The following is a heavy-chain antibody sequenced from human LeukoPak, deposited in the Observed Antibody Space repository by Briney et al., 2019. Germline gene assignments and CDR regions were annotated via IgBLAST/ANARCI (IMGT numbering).Heavy chain of an antibody. CDR2: IKSKTDGGTT. CDR1: GFVFSSYW. D-gene: IGHD6-13*01. CDR3: TPSIAAAGAHDY. V-gene: IGHV3-15*01. J-gene: IGHJ4*02. Sequence: GGSLRLSCAASGFVFSSYWMSWVRQAPGKGLEWVGRIKSKTDGGTTDYAAPVKGRFTISRDDSKNTLYLQMNSLKTEDTAVYYCTPSIAAAGAHDYWGQGTLVTVSS.